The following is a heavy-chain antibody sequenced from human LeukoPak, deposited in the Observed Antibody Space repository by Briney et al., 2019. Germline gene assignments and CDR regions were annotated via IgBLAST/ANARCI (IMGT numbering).Heavy chain of an antibody. J-gene: IGHJ3*02. V-gene: IGHV4-59*11. D-gene: IGHD1-1*01. CDR2: FYYSGST. Sequence: SETLSLTCNASGGSISSHYWSWIRQPPGKGLEWIGYFYYSGSTNYNPSLKSRVTISVDTSKNQFSLKLSSVTAAGTAVYYCAGDIPHQLEPDAFDIWGQGTMVTVSS. CDR3: AGDIPHQLEPDAFDI. CDR1: GGSISSHY.